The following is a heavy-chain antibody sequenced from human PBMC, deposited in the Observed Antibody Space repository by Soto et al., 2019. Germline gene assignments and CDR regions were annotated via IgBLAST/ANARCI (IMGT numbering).Heavy chain of an antibody. D-gene: IGHD2-21*02. CDR1: GGSISRAGYS. V-gene: IGHV4-30-2*06. Sequence: QLQLQESGSRLVKPSQTLSLTCAVSGGSISRAGYSWSWIRQSPGKGLEWIGYIYNSGSTFYNPSLKSRLNISVDRSKNQLSLQLNSVPAADTAVYYCASSRVVTTYFDSWGQGTLVTVSS. CDR3: ASSRVVTTYFDS. CDR2: IYNSGST. J-gene: IGHJ4*02.